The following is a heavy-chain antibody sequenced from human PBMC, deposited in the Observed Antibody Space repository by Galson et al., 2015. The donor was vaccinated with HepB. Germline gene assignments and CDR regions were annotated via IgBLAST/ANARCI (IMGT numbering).Heavy chain of an antibody. CDR1: GYTFTGYH. Sequence: SVKVSCKASGYTFTGYHMHWVRQAPGQGLEWMGWINPNSGGTNYAQKFQGWVTMTRDTSISTAYMELSRLRSDDTAVYYCARSHPDWWSGYPWPLGNYYYYGMDVWGQGTTVTVSS. D-gene: IGHD3-3*01. CDR2: INPNSGGT. J-gene: IGHJ6*02. CDR3: ARSHPDWWSGYPWPLGNYYYYGMDV. V-gene: IGHV1-2*04.